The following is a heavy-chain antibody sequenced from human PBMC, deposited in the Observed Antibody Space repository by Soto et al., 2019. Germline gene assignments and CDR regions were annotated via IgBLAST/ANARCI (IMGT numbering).Heavy chain of an antibody. CDR1: GGSFSGYY. V-gene: IGHV4-34*01. J-gene: IGHJ3*02. CDR3: VRVPYCSGGSCINDAFDI. D-gene: IGHD2-15*01. CDR2: INHSGST. Sequence: PSETLSLTCAVYGGSFSGYYWSWIRQPPGKGLELIGEINHSGSTNYNPSLKSRVTISVDTSKNQFSLKLSSVTAADTAVYYCVRVPYCSGGSCINDAFDIWGQGTMVTVSS.